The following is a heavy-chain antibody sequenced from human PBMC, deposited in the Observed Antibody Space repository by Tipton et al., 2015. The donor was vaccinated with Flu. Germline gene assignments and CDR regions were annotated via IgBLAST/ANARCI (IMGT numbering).Heavy chain of an antibody. Sequence: TLSLTCTVSGGSISSSSYYWGWIRQPPGKGLEWIGSIYYSGSTYHNPSLKSRVTISVDTSKNQFSLKLSSVTAADTAVYYCARQPRGLRYFDWLNYYYYYMDVWGKGTTVTVSS. V-gene: IGHV4-39*01. J-gene: IGHJ6*03. CDR1: GGSISSSSYY. CDR2: IYYSGST. D-gene: IGHD3-9*01. CDR3: ARQPRGLRYFDWLNYYYYYMDV.